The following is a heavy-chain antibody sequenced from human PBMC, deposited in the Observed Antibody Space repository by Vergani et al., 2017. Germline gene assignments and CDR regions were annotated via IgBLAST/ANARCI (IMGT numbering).Heavy chain of an antibody. D-gene: IGHD1-1*01. J-gene: IGHJ4*02. CDR2: ISGSGGST. Sequence: EVQLLESGGGLVQPGGSLRLSCAASGFTFSSYAMSWVRQAPGKGLEWVSAISGSGGSTYYSDSVKGRFTISRDNSKNTLYLQMNSLRAEDTAVYYCAKEWVHGGWSPGDFDYWGQGTLVTVSS. CDR3: AKEWVHGGWSPGDFDY. V-gene: IGHV3-23*01. CDR1: GFTFSSYA.